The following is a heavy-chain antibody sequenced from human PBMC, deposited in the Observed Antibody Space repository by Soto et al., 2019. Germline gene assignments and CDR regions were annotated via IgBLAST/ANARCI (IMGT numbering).Heavy chain of an antibody. V-gene: IGHV4-34*01. CDR2: INHSGST. CDR1: GGSFSGYY. CDR3: ARGRRGYGSSYWFDP. Sequence: QVQLQQWGAGLLKPSETLSLTCAVYGGSFSGYYWSWIRQPPGKGLEWIGEINHSGSTNYNPSLKSRVTISVDTSKNQFSLKLSSVTAADTAVYYCARGRRGYGSSYWFDPWGQGTLVTVSS. J-gene: IGHJ5*02. D-gene: IGHD6-13*01.